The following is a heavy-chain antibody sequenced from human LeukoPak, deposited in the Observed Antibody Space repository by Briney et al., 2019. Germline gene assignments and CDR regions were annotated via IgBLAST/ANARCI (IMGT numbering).Heavy chain of an antibody. V-gene: IGHV4-34*01. CDR2: INHSGST. CDR3: ARLGPARGVDY. CDR1: GGSFSGYY. D-gene: IGHD3-10*01. Sequence: PSETLSLTCAVYGGSFSGYYWSWLRQPPGKGLEWIGEINHSGSTNYNPSLKSRVTISADTSKNQFSLKLSSVTAADTAVYYCARLGPARGVDYWGQGTLVTVSS. J-gene: IGHJ4*02.